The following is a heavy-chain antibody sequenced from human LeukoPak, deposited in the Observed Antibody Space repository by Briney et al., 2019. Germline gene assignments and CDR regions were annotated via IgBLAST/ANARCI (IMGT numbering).Heavy chain of an antibody. CDR1: GFTFSSYW. CDR3: ARAHPGDYGDFQFDY. V-gene: IGHV3-7*01. Sequence: GGSLRLSCAASGFTFSSYWMSWVRQAPGKGLEWAANIKKDGSEKYYVDSVKGRFTISRDNAKTSLYLQMNSLRAEDTAVYYCARAHPGDYGDFQFDYWGQGTLVTVSS. CDR2: IKKDGSEK. D-gene: IGHD4-17*01. J-gene: IGHJ4*02.